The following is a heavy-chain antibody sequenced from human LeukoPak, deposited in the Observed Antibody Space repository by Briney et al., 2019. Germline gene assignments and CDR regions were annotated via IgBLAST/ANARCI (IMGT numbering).Heavy chain of an antibody. CDR2: IYYSGST. D-gene: IGHD6-13*01. CDR1: GGSISSYY. V-gene: IGHV4-59*01. Sequence: PSETLSLTCTVSGGSISSYYWSWIRQPPGKGLEWIGYIYYSGSTNYNPSLKSRVTISVDTSKNQFSLKLSSVTAADTAVYYCARVHSSSWTAAEYFQHWGQGTLVTVSS. J-gene: IGHJ1*01. CDR3: ARVHSSSWTAAEYFQH.